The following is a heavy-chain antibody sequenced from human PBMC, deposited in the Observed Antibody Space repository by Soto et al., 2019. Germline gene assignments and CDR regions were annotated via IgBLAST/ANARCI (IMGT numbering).Heavy chain of an antibody. Sequence: QVHLVQSGAEVKKPGSSVNISCKASGGTFGTYGLNWVRQFPGQGLEWMGGIIPASDTENYAQKFQGRVTITANKTTNIARMRMDSLTSDDTAVYYCATAVTAGTYYNYGLDVWGQGTTVTVS. J-gene: IGHJ6*02. CDR2: IIPASDTE. CDR1: GGTFGTYG. V-gene: IGHV1-69*14. CDR3: ATAVTAGTYYNYGLDV. D-gene: IGHD2-21*02.